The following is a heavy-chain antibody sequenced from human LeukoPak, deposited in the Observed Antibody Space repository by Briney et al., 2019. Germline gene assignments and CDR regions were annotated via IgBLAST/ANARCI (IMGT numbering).Heavy chain of an antibody. CDR1: GGSFSGYY. CDR2: INHSGST. D-gene: IGHD3-22*01. V-gene: IGHV4-34*01. J-gene: IGHJ4*02. Sequence: SETLSLTCAVYGGSFSGYYWSWIRQPPGKGLVWIGEINHSGSTNYNPSLKSRVTISVDTSKNQFSLKLSSVTAADTAVYYCARGRYEYYYASRRRTYFDYWGQGTLVTVSS. CDR3: ARGRYEYYYASRRRTYFDY.